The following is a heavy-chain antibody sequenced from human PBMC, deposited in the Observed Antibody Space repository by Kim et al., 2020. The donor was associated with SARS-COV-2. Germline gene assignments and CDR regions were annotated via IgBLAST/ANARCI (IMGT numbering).Heavy chain of an antibody. V-gene: IGHV4-39*02. D-gene: IGHD2-2*01. CDR2: IYYSGST. CDR3: ARDLLVVPAAMPVLDWFDP. CDR1: GGSISSSSYY. Sequence: SETLSLTCTVSGGSISSSSYYWGWIRQPPGKGLEWIGSIYYSGSTYYNPSLKSRVTISVDTSKNQFSLKLSSVTAADTAVYYCARDLLVVPAAMPVLDWFDPWGQGTLVTVSS. J-gene: IGHJ5*02.